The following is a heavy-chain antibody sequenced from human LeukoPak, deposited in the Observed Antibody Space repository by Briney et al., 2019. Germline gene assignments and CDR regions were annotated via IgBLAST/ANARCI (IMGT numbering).Heavy chain of an antibody. CDR3: ARHVSGSAMMHYFDY. D-gene: IGHD5-18*01. V-gene: IGHV4-39*01. Sequence: KASETLSLTCTVSGGSISSGGYYWSWIRQPPGKGLEWIGSIYYSGSTYYNPSLQSRVSISVDTSKNHISLKVFSLTAADTALYYCARHVSGSAMMHYFDYWGQGNLVTVSS. CDR1: GGSISSGGYY. CDR2: IYYSGST. J-gene: IGHJ4*02.